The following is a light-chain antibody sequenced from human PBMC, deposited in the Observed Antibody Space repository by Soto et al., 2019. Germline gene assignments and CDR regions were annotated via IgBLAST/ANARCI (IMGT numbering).Light chain of an antibody. CDR2: EVS. CDR3: SSYTSSSTFEYV. Sequence: QSALTQPASVSGSPGQSITISCTGTSSDVGGYNYVSWYQQHPGKAPKLMIYEVSNRPSGVSNRFSGSKSGNTASLTISGLQAEDEADYYCSSYTSSSTFEYVFGTGTKLTVL. V-gene: IGLV2-14*01. J-gene: IGLJ1*01. CDR1: SSDVGGYNY.